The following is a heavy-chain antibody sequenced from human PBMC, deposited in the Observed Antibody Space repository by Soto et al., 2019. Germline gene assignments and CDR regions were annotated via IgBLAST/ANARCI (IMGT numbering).Heavy chain of an antibody. CDR2: ISSDGSNK. CDR1: GFTFSNYG. V-gene: IGHV3-30*18. Sequence: HPGGSLRLSCAASGFTFSNYGMDWVRQAPGKGLEWVAVISSDGSNKYYADSVKGRFTISRDNSKNTLHLQMNSLRADDTAVYYCAKYRARRVNAFDYWGQGTPVTVSS. J-gene: IGHJ4*02. CDR3: AKYRARRVNAFDY. D-gene: IGHD3-16*02.